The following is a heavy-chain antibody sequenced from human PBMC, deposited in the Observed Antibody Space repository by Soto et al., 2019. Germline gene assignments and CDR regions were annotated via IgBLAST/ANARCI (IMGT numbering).Heavy chain of an antibody. V-gene: IGHV1-69*06. D-gene: IGHD7-27*01. Sequence: QVQLVQSGAEVKKPGSSVKVSCEASGGTFSGHAISWGRQAPGQGPEWMGGVIPLFGTTQHAQNFQGKITITAEKYSIKAYMELTRLRFSDTAIYYCARGSNWGYRFDSWGQGTLVTVSS. CDR2: VIPLFGTT. J-gene: IGHJ4*02. CDR3: ARGSNWGYRFDS. CDR1: GGTFSGHA.